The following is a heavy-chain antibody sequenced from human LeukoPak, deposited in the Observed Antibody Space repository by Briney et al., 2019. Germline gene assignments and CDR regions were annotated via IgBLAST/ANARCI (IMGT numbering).Heavy chain of an antibody. J-gene: IGHJ4*02. CDR2: IFTSGSS. CDR1: GDSIRSDS. D-gene: IGHD3-10*01. CDR3: ARETYYYGSGSYYLDY. V-gene: IGHV4-4*09. Sequence: SETLSLTCSVSGDSIRSDSWSWIRQFPGGGLEWIGYIFTSGSSNYNPSLRSRVTISGDTSKNQFSLKLSSVTAADTAVYYCARETYYYGSGSYYLDYWGQGTLVTVSS.